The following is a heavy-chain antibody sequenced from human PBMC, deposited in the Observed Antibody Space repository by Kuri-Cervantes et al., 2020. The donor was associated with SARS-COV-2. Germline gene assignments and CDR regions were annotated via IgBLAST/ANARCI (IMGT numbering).Heavy chain of an antibody. J-gene: IGHJ5*02. CDR2: FDPEDGET. CDR3: ASRGCSSTSCYTYWFDP. D-gene: IGHD2-2*02. CDR1: GGTFSSYA. V-gene: IGHV1-24*01. Sequence: ASVKVSCKASGGTFSSYAISWVRQAPGKGLEWMGGFDPEDGETIYAQKFQGRVTMTEDTSTDTAYMELSSLRSEDTAVYYCASRGCSSTSCYTYWFDPWGQGTLVTVSS.